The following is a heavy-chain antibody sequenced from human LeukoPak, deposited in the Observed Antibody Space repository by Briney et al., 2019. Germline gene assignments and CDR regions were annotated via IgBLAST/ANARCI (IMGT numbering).Heavy chain of an antibody. CDR1: GFIFSDYY. Sequence: PGGSLRPSCAASGFIFSDYYMSWMRQAPGKGLEWLSYIDGSSSRTNYADSVKGRFTISRDNVKNSLYLQMNSLRAEDTAVYFCARRGTDYCTPSSCHPNWFAPWGQGTQVTVSS. J-gene: IGHJ5*02. CDR3: ARRGTDYCTPSSCHPNWFAP. D-gene: IGHD4-11*01. V-gene: IGHV3-11*03. CDR2: IDGSSSRT.